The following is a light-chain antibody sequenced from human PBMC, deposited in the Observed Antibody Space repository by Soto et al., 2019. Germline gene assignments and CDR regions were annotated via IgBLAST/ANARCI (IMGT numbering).Light chain of an antibody. CDR3: QQRRNWPLT. V-gene: IGKV3-11*01. Sequence: EIVLTQSPATLSLSPGDGATLSCRASQSISSYLAWYQQRPGQAPRLLIYDASNRATGIPARFSGSGSGTDFTLTISSLEPEDFVIYYCQQRRNWPLTFGGGTKGDIK. J-gene: IGKJ4*01. CDR1: QSISSY. CDR2: DAS.